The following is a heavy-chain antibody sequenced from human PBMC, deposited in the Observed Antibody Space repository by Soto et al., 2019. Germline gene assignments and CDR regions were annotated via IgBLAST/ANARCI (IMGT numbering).Heavy chain of an antibody. CDR2: IIPIFGTA. Sequence: SVKVSCKASGGTFSSYAISWVRQAPGQGLEWMGGIIPIFGTANYAQKFQGRVTITADESTSTAYMELSSLRSEDTAVYYCARDLQKYSGSYQGVYYYYGMDVWGQGTTVTVSS. V-gene: IGHV1-69*13. CDR1: GGTFSSYA. J-gene: IGHJ6*02. CDR3: ARDLQKYSGSYQGVYYYYGMDV. D-gene: IGHD1-26*01.